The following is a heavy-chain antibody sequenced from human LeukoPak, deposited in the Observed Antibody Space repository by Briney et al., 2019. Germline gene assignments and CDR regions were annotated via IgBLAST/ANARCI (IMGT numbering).Heavy chain of an antibody. J-gene: IGHJ4*02. V-gene: IGHV4-61*08. CDR3: ARRRTNIPGEAFDY. CDR2: VYHTGST. Sequence: SETLSLTCTVSGGSISSGGYYWTWIRQPPGKGLEWIGYVYHTGSTNYNPSLNSRVTMSIDRSKNQFSLKLTYVTAADTAVYYCARRRTNIPGEAFDYWGQGTLVTVSS. CDR1: GGSISSGGYY. D-gene: IGHD1-7*01.